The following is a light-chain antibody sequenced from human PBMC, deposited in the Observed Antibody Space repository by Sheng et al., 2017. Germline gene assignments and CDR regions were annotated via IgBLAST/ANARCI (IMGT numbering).Light chain of an antibody. V-gene: IGKV3-15*01. Sequence: EVEMTQSPATMSVSAGERVTLSCRASQSVRTNLAWYQQKVGQAPRLLIYGASTRATDIPARFSGSGSGTDFTLTISRLEPEDFAVYYCQQYGSSLTFGGGTKVEIK. CDR1: QSVRTN. J-gene: IGKJ4*01. CDR2: GAS. CDR3: QQYGSSLT.